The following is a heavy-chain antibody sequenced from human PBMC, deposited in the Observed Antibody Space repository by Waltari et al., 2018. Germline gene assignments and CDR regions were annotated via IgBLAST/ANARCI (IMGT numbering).Heavy chain of an antibody. CDR2: IYTSGST. CDR1: GGSIRSGSYY. V-gene: IGHV4-61*09. CDR3: ARGYDSSGYQDLFDY. J-gene: IGHJ4*02. D-gene: IGHD3-22*01. Sequence: QVQLQESGPGLVKPSQTLSLTCTVSGGSIRSGSYYWSWIRQPAGKGLEWIGYIYTSGSTNYNPSLKSRVTISVDTSKNQFSLKLSSVTAADTAVYYCARGYDSSGYQDLFDYWGQGTLVTVSS.